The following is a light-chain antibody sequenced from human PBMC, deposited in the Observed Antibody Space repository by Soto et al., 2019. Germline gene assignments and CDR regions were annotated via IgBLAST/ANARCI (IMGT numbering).Light chain of an antibody. CDR3: QQSYIPPYT. CDR2: AAS. Sequence: DIQMTQSPSSLSASVGDTVTITCRASQGISVHLNWYQQKPGKVPKLLIYAASNLHSGVPSRFSGSGSETDVALTISSLQPEDFATYYCQQSYIPPYTFGQGTRLEIK. J-gene: IGKJ2*01. V-gene: IGKV1-39*01. CDR1: QGISVH.